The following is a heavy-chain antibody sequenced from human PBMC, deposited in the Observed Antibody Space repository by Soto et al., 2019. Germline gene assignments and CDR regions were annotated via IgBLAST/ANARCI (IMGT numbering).Heavy chain of an antibody. CDR3: ARVYYDFWSGYYAWFDP. V-gene: IGHV4-31*03. D-gene: IGHD3-3*01. Sequence: QVQLQESGPGLVKPSQTLSLTCTVSVGSISSGGYYWSWIRQHPGKGLEWIGYIYYSGSTYYNPSLKSRVTISVDTSKNQFSLKLSSVTAADRAVYYCARVYYDFWSGYYAWFDPWGQGTLVTVSS. CDR2: IYYSGST. J-gene: IGHJ5*02. CDR1: VGSISSGGYY.